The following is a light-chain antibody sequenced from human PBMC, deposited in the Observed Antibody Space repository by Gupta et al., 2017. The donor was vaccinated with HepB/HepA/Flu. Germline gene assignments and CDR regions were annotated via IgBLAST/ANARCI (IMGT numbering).Light chain of an antibody. Sequence: EKVMTQSPDTLSVSPGETATLSCRASQSVGRNVAWYQQSPGQGPRLLIYGASNRATGITDRFSGSGSGTEFTLTISRLQSEDFAIYYWQQYDEWWTFGQGTKVEIK. J-gene: IGKJ1*01. CDR2: GAS. CDR1: QSVGRN. CDR3: QQYDEWWT. V-gene: IGKV3-15*01.